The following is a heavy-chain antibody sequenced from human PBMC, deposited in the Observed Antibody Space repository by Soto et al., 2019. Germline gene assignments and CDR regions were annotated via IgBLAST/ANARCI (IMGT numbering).Heavy chain of an antibody. J-gene: IGHJ4*02. CDR2: IEYDGSNK. D-gene: IGHD5-12*01. Sequence: GGSLRVSFAASGFTFSSCAMRWVRQAPGKGLEGVSVIEYDGSNKYYADSVKVRFTISRDNSKNTLYLQMNSLRAEDTAVYYCARVRGDVKIVATIRGYFYXWGQVTLFTVSX. V-gene: IGHV3-30-3*01. CDR3: ARVRGDVKIVATIRGYFYX. CDR1: GFTFSSCA.